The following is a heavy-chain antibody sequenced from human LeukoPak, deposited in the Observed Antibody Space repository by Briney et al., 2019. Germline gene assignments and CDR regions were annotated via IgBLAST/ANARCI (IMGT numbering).Heavy chain of an antibody. Sequence: ASVKVSCKASGYTFTSYYMHWVRQAPGQGLEWMGIINPSGGSTSYAQKFQGRVTMTRDTSTSTVYMELSSLRSEVTAVYYCARGRYDYVWGSYRYDWWFDPWGQGTLVTVSS. CDR2: INPSGGST. CDR1: GYTFTSYY. D-gene: IGHD3-16*02. CDR3: ARGRYDYVWGSYRYDWWFDP. J-gene: IGHJ5*02. V-gene: IGHV1-46*01.